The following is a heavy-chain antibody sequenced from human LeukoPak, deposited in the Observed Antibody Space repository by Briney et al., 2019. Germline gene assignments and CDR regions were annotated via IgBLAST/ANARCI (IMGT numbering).Heavy chain of an antibody. V-gene: IGHV4-38-2*02. Sequence: PSETLSLTCTVSGHSLSSGYYWGWIRQPPGKGLEWIGSIYYSGSPYYNPSLKSRVTISVDTSKNQFSLKLSSVTAADTAVYYCASSSGWYPFDYWGQGTLVTVSS. CDR1: GHSLSSGYY. CDR2: IYYSGSP. J-gene: IGHJ4*02. D-gene: IGHD6-19*01. CDR3: ASSSGWYPFDY.